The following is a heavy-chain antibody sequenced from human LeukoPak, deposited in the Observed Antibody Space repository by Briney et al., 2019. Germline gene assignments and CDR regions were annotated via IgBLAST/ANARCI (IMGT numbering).Heavy chain of an antibody. CDR2: ISAYNGNT. D-gene: IGHD2-21*01. J-gene: IGHJ4*01. CDR3: ARSYLPCGVVPYYFDY. CDR1: GDTFTSYG. V-gene: IGHV1-18*04. Sequence: GASVKVSCKASGDTFTSYGFNWVRQAPGQGLEWMGWISAYNGNTNYAQKLHGRVTMTTYTSTGTAYMELRNLRSDDPAVDYCARSYLPCGVVPYYFDYWGQGTLVTVSS.